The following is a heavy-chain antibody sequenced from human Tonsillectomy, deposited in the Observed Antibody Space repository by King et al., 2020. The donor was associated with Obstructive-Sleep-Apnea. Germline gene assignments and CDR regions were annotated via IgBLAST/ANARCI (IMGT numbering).Heavy chain of an antibody. J-gene: IGHJ4*02. CDR3: ARGVRGDLDY. CDR1: GGSISSYY. D-gene: IGHD3-10*01. CDR2: IYYSGST. Sequence: VQLQESGPGLVKPSETLSLTCTVSGGSISSYYWSWIRQPPGKGLEWIGYIYYSGSTNYNPSLKSRVTISVDTSKNQFSLKLSSVTAAETAVYYCARGVRGDLDYWGQGTLVTVSS. V-gene: IGHV4-59*01.